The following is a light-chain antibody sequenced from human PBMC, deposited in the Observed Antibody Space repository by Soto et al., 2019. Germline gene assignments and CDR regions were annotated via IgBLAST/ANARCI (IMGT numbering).Light chain of an antibody. V-gene: IGLV2-14*01. Sequence: QSVXTQPAAVSGSPGQSITISCTGTRSDVGGYNYVYWHQQHPGKAPKLMIYDVTNRPSGVSDRFSGSKSGNTASLTISGLQAEDEADYYCSSYTSSSTYVFGAGTKVPVL. CDR2: DVT. CDR3: SSYTSSSTYV. CDR1: RSDVGGYNY. J-gene: IGLJ1*01.